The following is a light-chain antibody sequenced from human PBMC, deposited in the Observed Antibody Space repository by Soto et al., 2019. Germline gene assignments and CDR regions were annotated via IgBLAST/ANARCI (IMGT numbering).Light chain of an antibody. CDR1: QSVSSN. J-gene: IGKJ2*01. Sequence: EIVMTQSPATLSVSPGERATLSCRASQSVSSNLAWYQQKPGQAPRLLVYGASTRATGIPARFSGSRSGTEFTLTVSSLQSEGFAVYYCQQYNNWRPVYTFGQGTKLEIK. CDR2: GAS. CDR3: QQYNNWRPVYT. V-gene: IGKV3-15*01.